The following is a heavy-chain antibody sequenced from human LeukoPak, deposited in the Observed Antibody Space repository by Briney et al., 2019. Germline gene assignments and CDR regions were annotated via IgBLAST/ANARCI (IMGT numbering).Heavy chain of an antibody. Sequence: SETLSLTCAVYGGSFSGYYWSWIRQPPGKGLEWIGYIYYSGSTNYNPSLKSRVTISVDTSKNQFSLKLSSVTAADTAVYYCARGTTIFGVVIPWFDPWGQGTLVTVSS. D-gene: IGHD3-3*01. V-gene: IGHV4-59*01. CDR1: GGSFSGYY. CDR2: IYYSGST. CDR3: ARGTTIFGVVIPWFDP. J-gene: IGHJ5*02.